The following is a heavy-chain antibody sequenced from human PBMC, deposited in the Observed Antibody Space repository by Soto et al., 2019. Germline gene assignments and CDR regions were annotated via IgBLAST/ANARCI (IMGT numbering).Heavy chain of an antibody. CDR1: GFTFSSYA. CDR2: ISYDGSNK. CDR3: ARERGGSSSSEPLGYYYCGMDV. D-gene: IGHD6-6*01. Sequence: GGSLRISFAASGFTFSSYAMHWVRQAPGKVLELVAVISYDGSNKYYADSVKGRFTISRDNSKNTLYLQMNSLRAEDTAVYYCARERGGSSSSEPLGYYYCGMDVWGQGAKVTVSS. V-gene: IGHV3-30-3*01. J-gene: IGHJ6*02.